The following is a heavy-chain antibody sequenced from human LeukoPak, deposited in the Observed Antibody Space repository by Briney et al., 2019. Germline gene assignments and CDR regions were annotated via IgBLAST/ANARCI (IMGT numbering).Heavy chain of an antibody. CDR1: GYTFTGYY. CDR2: INPNSGDT. D-gene: IGHD6-13*01. J-gene: IGHJ6*03. Sequence: ASVKVSCKAPGYTFTGYYMHWVRQDLRQGLQWMGWINPNSGDTEYAQKFQGRVTMTRDTSISTVYMELSSLRSDDTAVYYCARADSVPAGDYHYWYMDVWGKGTTVTVSS. CDR3: ARADSVPAGDYHYWYMDV. V-gene: IGHV1-2*02.